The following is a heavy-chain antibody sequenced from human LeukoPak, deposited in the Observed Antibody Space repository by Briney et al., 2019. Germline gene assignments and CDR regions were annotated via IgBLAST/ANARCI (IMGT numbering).Heavy chain of an antibody. CDR3: ARVWGSDILTGYYTYYYYMDV. V-gene: IGHV4-4*07. CDR1: GGSIHSYY. J-gene: IGHJ6*03. D-gene: IGHD3-9*01. CDR2: IYTSGST. Sequence: SETLSLTCTVSGGSIHSYYWSWIRQPAGKGLEWIGRIYTSGSTNYNPSLKSRVTISVDTSKNQFSLKLSSVTAADTAVYYCARVWGSDILTGYYTYYYYMDVWGKGTTVTVSS.